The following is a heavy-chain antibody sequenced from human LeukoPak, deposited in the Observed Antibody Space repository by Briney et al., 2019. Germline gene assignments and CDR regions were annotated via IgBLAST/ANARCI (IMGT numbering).Heavy chain of an antibody. CDR1: GFTFSSYA. V-gene: IGHV3-23*01. CDR3: AKATVTTLLLDYYYYYMDV. D-gene: IGHD4-17*01. J-gene: IGHJ6*03. Sequence: GXXXRLSCAASGFTFSSYAMSWVRQAPGKGLEWVSAISGSGGSTYYAESVKGRFTICRDKSKKTVYLQMNSLRAEDTAVYYCAKATVTTLLLDYYYYYMDVWGKGTTVTVSS. CDR2: ISGSGGST.